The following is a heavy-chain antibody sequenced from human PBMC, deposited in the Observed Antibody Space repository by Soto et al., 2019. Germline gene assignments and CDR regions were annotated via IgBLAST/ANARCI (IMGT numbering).Heavy chain of an antibody. CDR2: IIPIFGTA. D-gene: IGHD3-22*01. Sequence: QVQLVQSGAEVKKPGSSVKVSCKASGGTFSSYAISWVRQAPGQGLEWMGGIIPIFGTANYAQKFQGRVTISADESTSTAYMELSCLRSEDTAVYYCARGYYDSSAAVYVCWFDPWGQGTLVTVSS. V-gene: IGHV1-69*01. CDR1: GGTFSSYA. CDR3: ARGYYDSSAAVYVCWFDP. J-gene: IGHJ5*02.